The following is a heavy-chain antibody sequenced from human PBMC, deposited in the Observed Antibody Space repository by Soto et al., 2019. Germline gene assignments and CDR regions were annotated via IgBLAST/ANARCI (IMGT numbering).Heavy chain of an antibody. D-gene: IGHD2-8*01. CDR2: IIPIFGTA. CDR3: ARSYCTKGVCYNAADYYYYGMDV. Sequence: ASVKVSCKASGGTFSSYAISWVRQAPGQGLEWMGGIIPIFGTANYAQKFQGRVTITADESTSTAYMELSSLRSEDTAAYYCARSYCTKGVCYNAADYYYYGMDVWGQGTTVTVSS. CDR1: GGTFSSYA. V-gene: IGHV1-69*13. J-gene: IGHJ6*02.